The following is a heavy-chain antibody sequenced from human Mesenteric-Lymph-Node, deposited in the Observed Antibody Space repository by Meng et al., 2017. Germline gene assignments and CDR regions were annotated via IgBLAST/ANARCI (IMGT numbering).Heavy chain of an antibody. CDR1: GGTFGSYA. J-gene: IGHJ4*02. D-gene: IGHD2-15*01. Sequence: SVKVSCKASGGTFGSYAISWVRQAPGQGLEWMGGIIPIFGTANYAQKFQGRVTITTDESTSTAYMELSSLRSEDTAVYYCARGEIVVDKPYYFDDWGQGTLVTVSS. V-gene: IGHV1-69*05. CDR2: IIPIFGTA. CDR3: ARGEIVVDKPYYFDD.